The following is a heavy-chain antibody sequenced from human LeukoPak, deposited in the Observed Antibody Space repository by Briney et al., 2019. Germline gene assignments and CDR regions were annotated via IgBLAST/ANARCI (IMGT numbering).Heavy chain of an antibody. CDR3: ARASDPSGFDS. CDR2: ISSSTSSSSYI. D-gene: IGHD6-25*01. CDR1: GFTFSDYA. V-gene: IGHV3-21*01. Sequence: PGRSLRLSCAVSGFTFSDYARYWVRQAPGKGLEWVSSISSSTSSSSYISYADSVKGRFTISRDNAKNSLYLQMNSLRAEDTAVYYCARASDPSGFDSWGQGTLVTVSS. J-gene: IGHJ4*02.